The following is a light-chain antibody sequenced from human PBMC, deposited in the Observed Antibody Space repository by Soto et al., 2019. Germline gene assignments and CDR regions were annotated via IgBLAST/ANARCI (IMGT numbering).Light chain of an antibody. V-gene: IGKV1-27*01. CDR3: QKYNNAPPIT. CDR1: QGLSNY. J-gene: IGKJ5*01. Sequence: DIQMTQSPSSLSASVGDRVTITCRASQGLSNYLAWYQQKPGKFPNLLIYAASTLQSRVPSRFSVSGPGTDFTFTISSLQHKDVVTYYGQKYNNAPPITFGQGTRLDIK. CDR2: AAS.